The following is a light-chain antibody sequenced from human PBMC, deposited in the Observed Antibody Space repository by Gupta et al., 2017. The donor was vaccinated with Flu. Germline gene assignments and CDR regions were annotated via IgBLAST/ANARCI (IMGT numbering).Light chain of an antibody. CDR2: EVT. V-gene: IGLV2-23*02. Sequence: SITISCTGTSSDVGSYNLVSWYQQHPGKAPKLIIYEVTKRPSGVADRFSGSKSGNTASLTISGLQAEDEADYYCCSDAGSSTLVFGGGTKLTVL. J-gene: IGLJ2*01. CDR3: CSDAGSSTLV. CDR1: SSDVGSYNL.